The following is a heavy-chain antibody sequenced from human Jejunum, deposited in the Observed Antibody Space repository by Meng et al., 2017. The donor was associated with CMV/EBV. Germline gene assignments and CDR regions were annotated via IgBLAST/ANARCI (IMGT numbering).Heavy chain of an antibody. Sequence: SGGSMSSYYWSWIRQPPGKELEWIGYINYSGRTNYNPSLKSRVTISVGTSKNQLSLNLRSVTAADTAVYYCARGWAEIRFSGVMEVWGQGTTVTVSS. J-gene: IGHJ6*02. CDR2: INYSGRT. CDR3: ARGWAEIRFSGVMEV. CDR1: GGSMSSYY. D-gene: IGHD3-3*01. V-gene: IGHV4-59*01.